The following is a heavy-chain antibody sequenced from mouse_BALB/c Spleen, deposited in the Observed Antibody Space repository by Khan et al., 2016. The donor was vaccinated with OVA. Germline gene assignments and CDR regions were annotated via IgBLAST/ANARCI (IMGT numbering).Heavy chain of an antibody. D-gene: IGHD2-14*01. CDR2: INTHSGVP. CDR1: GYTFTTAG. J-gene: IGHJ4*01. V-gene: IGHV9-4*02. Sequence: QIQLVQSGPELKKPGETVRISCKASGYTFTTAGIQWVQKMPGKGLKWIGWINTHSGVPKYAEDFKGRFAFSLEISVNTAYLQITKLKNEDTATYFCARGRAAYYRNDGGAMEYWGQGTSVIGSS. CDR3: ARGRAAYYRNDGGAMEY.